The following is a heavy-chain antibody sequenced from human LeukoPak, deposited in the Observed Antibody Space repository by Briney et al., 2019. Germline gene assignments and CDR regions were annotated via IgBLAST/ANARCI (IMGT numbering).Heavy chain of an antibody. Sequence: SQTLSLTCSVSGGSISSGDHYWTWIRQPPGGGLEWMGFITLYSDTTSYNPSLKSRLMISIDTSKNQFSLTLTSVTAADTAVYFCARGFGYDFADYWGQGILVTVSS. CDR2: ITLYSDTT. D-gene: IGHD2-2*01. J-gene: IGHJ4*02. CDR1: GGSISSGDHY. CDR3: ARGFGYDFADY. V-gene: IGHV4-30-4*01.